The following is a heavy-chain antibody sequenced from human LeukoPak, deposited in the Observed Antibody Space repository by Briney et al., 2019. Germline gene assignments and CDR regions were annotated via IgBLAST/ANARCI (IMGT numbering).Heavy chain of an antibody. CDR2: ISSSSSYI. J-gene: IGHJ5*02. Sequence: GGSLRLSCAASGFTFSSYEMNWVRQAPGKGLEWVSSISSSSSYIYYADSVKGRFTISRDNAKNSLYLQMNSLRAEDTAVYYCARDMVRGVSGNWFDPWGQGTLVTVSS. CDR1: GFTFSSYE. D-gene: IGHD3-10*01. CDR3: ARDMVRGVSGNWFDP. V-gene: IGHV3-21*01.